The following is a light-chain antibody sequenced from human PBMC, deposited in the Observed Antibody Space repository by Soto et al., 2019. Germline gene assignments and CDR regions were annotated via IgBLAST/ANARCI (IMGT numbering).Light chain of an antibody. CDR2: GAS. V-gene: IGKV3-20*01. CDR3: QEYDGSLGLT. J-gene: IGKJ4*01. CDR1: QTISSY. Sequence: EIVLTQSPGTLSLSPGERASLSCRASQTISSYLAWYPQKPGQAPRLLIYGASGRATGIPDRFSGSGSGTDFTLTISRLEPEDFAVYYCQEYDGSLGLTFGGGTKVEI.